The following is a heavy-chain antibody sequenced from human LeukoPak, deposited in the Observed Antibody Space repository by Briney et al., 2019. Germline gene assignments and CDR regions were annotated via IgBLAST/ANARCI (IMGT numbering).Heavy chain of an antibody. CDR3: VRGLAGLFDY. CDR1: GGSISSGGYS. V-gene: IGHV3-66*01. D-gene: IGHD3/OR15-3a*01. Sequence: ETLSLTCAVSGGSISSGGYSWSWVRQAPGKGLEWVSVIYSGGSTNYADSVKGRFIISRDNLMNTLYLQMNSLGAEDTAIYYCVRGLAGLFDYWGQGILVTVSS. CDR2: IYSGGST. J-gene: IGHJ4*02.